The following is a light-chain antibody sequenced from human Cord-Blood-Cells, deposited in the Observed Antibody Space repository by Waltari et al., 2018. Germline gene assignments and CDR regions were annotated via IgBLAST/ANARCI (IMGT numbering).Light chain of an antibody. CDR1: QSISSY. V-gene: IGKV1-39*01. J-gene: IGKJ2*01. CDR2: AAS. CDR3: QQSYSTPYT. Sequence: DVQTTQTQFSMSASVGDRVTLTCRASQSISSYLYWYQPKPGKAPKLLIYAASSLQSGVPSRFSVSGSGTDFTLTISSLQPEDFATYYCQQSYSTPYTFGQGTKLEIK.